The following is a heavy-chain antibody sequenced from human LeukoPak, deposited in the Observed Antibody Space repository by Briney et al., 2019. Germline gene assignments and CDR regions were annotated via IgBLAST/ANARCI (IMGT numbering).Heavy chain of an antibody. J-gene: IGHJ5*02. D-gene: IGHD3-3*01. CDR1: GYTFTSYD. CDR2: MNPNSGNT. CDR3: ASSYYDFWSGYSYPSFRWFDP. Sequence: ASVTVSCTASGYTFTSYDINWVRQATGQGLEWMGWMNPNSGNTGYAQKFQGRVTMTRNTSISTAYMELSSLRSEDTAVYYCASSYYDFWSGYSYPSFRWFDPWGQGTLVTVSS. V-gene: IGHV1-8*01.